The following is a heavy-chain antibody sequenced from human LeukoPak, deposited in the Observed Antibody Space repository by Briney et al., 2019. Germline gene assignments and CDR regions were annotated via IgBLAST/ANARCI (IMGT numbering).Heavy chain of an antibody. CDR1: GFTLSSYS. J-gene: IGHJ4*02. V-gene: IGHV3-48*01. D-gene: IGHD6-19*01. Sequence: QPGGSLSLSCAASGFTLSSYSMNWVRQAPGKGMGLVSYISVKSGAIYNADSVKSRFTTSRDNTNNTLYLQMITLRAEDTAVYYCARASVAGPSEFEYWGQGTLVAVSS. CDR2: ISVKSGAI. CDR3: ARASVAGPSEFEY.